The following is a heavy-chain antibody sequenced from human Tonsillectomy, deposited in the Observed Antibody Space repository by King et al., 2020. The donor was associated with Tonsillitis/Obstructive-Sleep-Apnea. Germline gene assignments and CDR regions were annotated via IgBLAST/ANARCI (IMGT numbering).Heavy chain of an antibody. CDR3: AREGVSSGWSKIDY. V-gene: IGHV2-5*02. Sequence: TLKESGPTLVKPAQTLTLTCTFSGFSLSTSGVGVGWIRQPPGKALEWLALIYWDDDKRYSPSLKSRLTITTDTSKTQVFLTMTNMDPMDTATYYCAREGVSSGWSKIDYWGQGTLVTVSS. CDR2: IYWDDDK. D-gene: IGHD6-19*01. CDR1: GFSLSTSGVG. J-gene: IGHJ4*02.